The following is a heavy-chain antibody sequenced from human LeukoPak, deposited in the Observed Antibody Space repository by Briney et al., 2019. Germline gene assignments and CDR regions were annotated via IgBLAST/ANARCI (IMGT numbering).Heavy chain of an antibody. Sequence: GGSLRLSCTASGFTFSTYAMTRVRQTPGKGLEWVSGISGSGGSTYYADSVKGRFTISRDNSKNTLYLQMNSLRAEDTAVYYCASRDLNYFDYWGQGTLVTVSS. CDR1: GFTFSTYA. CDR2: ISGSGGST. D-gene: IGHD5-24*01. CDR3: ASRDLNYFDY. J-gene: IGHJ4*02. V-gene: IGHV3-23*01.